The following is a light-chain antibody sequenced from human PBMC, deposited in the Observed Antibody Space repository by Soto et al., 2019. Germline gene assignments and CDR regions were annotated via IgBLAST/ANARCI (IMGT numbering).Light chain of an antibody. J-gene: IGKJ5*01. V-gene: IGKV3-11*01. Sequence: EIVLPQSPATLSLSPVERAALSCRASQSVSPFLAWFQQRPGQAPRLLIHDASNRATDIPARFSGSGSGTDFTLTISSLEPDDFAVYYCQPRSNWITFGKGTRLEIK. CDR1: QSVSPF. CDR2: DAS. CDR3: QPRSNWIT.